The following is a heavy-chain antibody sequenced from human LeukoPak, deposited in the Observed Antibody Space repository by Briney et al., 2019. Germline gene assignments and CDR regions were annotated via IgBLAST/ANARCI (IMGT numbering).Heavy chain of an antibody. Sequence: ASVKVSCKASGGTFSSYAISWVRQAPGQGLEWMGGIIPIFGTANYAQKFQGRVTITADESTSTAYMELSSLRSEDTAVYYCAKEPDYYYDSSAWYFDLWGRGTLVTVSS. V-gene: IGHV1-69*13. CDR1: GGTFSSYA. D-gene: IGHD3-22*01. CDR3: AKEPDYYYDSSAWYFDL. J-gene: IGHJ2*01. CDR2: IIPIFGTA.